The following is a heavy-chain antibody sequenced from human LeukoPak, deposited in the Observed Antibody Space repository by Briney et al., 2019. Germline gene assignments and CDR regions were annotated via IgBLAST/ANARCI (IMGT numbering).Heavy chain of an antibody. Sequence: PGRSLRLPCAASGFTFSSYGMHWVRQAPGKGLEWVAVIWYDGSNKYYADSVKGRFTISRDNSKNTLYLQMNSLRAEDTAVYYCARGLEHPAAGGFDYWGQGTLVTVSS. CDR2: IWYDGSNK. CDR1: GFTFSSYG. J-gene: IGHJ4*02. CDR3: ARGLEHPAAGGFDY. D-gene: IGHD6-25*01. V-gene: IGHV3-33*01.